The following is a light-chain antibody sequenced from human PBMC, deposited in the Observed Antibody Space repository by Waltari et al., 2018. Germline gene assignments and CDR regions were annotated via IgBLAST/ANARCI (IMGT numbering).Light chain of an antibody. V-gene: IGLV1-44*01. J-gene: IGLJ1*01. CDR1: RSNIGSNA. CDR2: SNN. Sequence: QSVLTQPPSASGTPGQRVTISCSGSRSNIGSNAVNWYQHFPETAPKLRIYSNNQRPAGVPDRFSGSKAGTSASLAISGLQSEDEAYYYCAAWDDSLNAFYVFGTGTKVTVL. CDR3: AAWDDSLNAFYV.